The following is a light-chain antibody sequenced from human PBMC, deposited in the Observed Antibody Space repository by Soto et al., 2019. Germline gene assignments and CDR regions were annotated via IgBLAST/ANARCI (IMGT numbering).Light chain of an antibody. V-gene: IGLV7-43*01. J-gene: IGLJ3*02. CDR3: LLYYGDVNWV. Sequence: QAVVTQEPLLTVPPGGTVTLTCASSTGTVTSGYFPSWFQKKPGQAPRALIYSTSNRHSWTPARFSGSLLGGKAALTLSAVQPEDEADYYCLLYYGDVNWVFGGGTKLTVL. CDR1: TGTVTSGYF. CDR2: STS.